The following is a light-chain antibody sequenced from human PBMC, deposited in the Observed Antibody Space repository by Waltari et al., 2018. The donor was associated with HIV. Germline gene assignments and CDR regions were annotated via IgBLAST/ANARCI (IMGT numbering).Light chain of an antibody. Sequence: QSALTQPASVSGSPGPSTPIPCTGTTTDVGGYTDVPWYQQYPGKAPKLIIYDVTNRSSGVSNRFSGSKSGNTASLTISGLQAEDEADYYCCSYTSSITGRVFGTGTKVTVL. V-gene: IGLV2-14*03. CDR1: TTDVGGYTD. CDR2: DVT. J-gene: IGLJ1*01. CDR3: CSYTSSITGRV.